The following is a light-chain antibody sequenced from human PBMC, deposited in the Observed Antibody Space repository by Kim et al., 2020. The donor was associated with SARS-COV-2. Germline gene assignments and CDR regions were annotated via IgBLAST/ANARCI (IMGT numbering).Light chain of an antibody. CDR3: MQGKQLPNT. V-gene: IGKV2-24*01. CDR1: QSLVHSDGNTY. J-gene: IGKJ2*01. Sequence: EIVIIQTPLSLPVTLGQPASISCSSSQSLVHSDGNTYLSWLQQRPGQPPRLLIYRISSRFSGVPDRFSGSGAGTDFTLEISRVEAEDVGVYNCMQGKQLPNTFGQGTKLEI. CDR2: RIS.